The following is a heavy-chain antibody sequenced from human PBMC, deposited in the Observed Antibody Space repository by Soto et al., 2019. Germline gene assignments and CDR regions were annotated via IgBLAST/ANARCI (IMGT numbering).Heavy chain of an antibody. J-gene: IGHJ4*02. CDR1: GFTFSNYD. CDR3: ARRADASGSYFDY. Sequence: GGSLRLSCAASGFTFSNYDLSWVRQAPGKGLEWVSAIRDTGGSTYSAASVKGRFTISRDNSKDTLYLQMNSLRVEDTAIYYCARRADASGSYFDYWGQGTLVTVSS. D-gene: IGHD3-10*01. CDR2: IRDTGGST. V-gene: IGHV3-23*01.